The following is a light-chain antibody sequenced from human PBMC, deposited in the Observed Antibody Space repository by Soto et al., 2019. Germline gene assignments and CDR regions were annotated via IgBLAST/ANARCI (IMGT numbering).Light chain of an antibody. J-gene: IGLJ1*01. CDR1: SSDVGSYDY. V-gene: IGLV2-14*01. CDR3: SSYRGSSTPYV. Sequence: QSVLTQPASVSGSPGQSITISCTGTSSDVGSYDYVSWYQQHPGKAPKLVIHEVNKRPSGVSHRFSGSKSGDTASLTISGLQPEDEAEYYCSSYRGSSTPYVFXTGTKVTVL. CDR2: EVN.